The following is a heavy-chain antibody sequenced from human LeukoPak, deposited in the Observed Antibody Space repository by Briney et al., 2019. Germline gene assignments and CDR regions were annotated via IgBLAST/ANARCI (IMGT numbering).Heavy chain of an antibody. J-gene: IGHJ4*02. Sequence: ASVKVSCKASGYTFTSYGISWVRQAPGQGLEWMGWISAYNGNTKYTQKLQGRVTMTTDTSTSTAYMELRSLRSHDTAVYYCARDSGWYDEFDYWGQGTLVTVSS. D-gene: IGHD6-19*01. CDR3: ARDSGWYDEFDY. CDR2: ISAYNGNT. V-gene: IGHV1-18*01. CDR1: GYTFTSYG.